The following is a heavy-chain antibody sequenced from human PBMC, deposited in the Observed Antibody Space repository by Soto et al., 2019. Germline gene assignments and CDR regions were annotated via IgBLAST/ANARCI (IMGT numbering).Heavy chain of an antibody. CDR1: GGSVSSGSYY. Sequence: QVQLQESGPGLVKPSETLSLTCTVSGGSVSSGSYYWSWIRQPPGKGLEWIGYIYYSGSTNYNPSLKSRVTISVDTSKHQFSLKLSSVTAXXXXXXXXXXXXXXXXXDXGQGTLVTVSS. V-gene: IGHV4-61*01. CDR3: XXXXXXXXXD. J-gene: IGHJ1*01. CDR2: IYYSGST.